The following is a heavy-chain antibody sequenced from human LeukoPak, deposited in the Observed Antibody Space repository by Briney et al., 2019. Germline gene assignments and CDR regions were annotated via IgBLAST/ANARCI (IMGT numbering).Heavy chain of an antibody. J-gene: IGHJ4*02. Sequence: ASVKVSCKASGYTFTGYYMHWVRQAPGQGLEWMGIINPSGGSTSYAQKFQGRVTMTRDTSTSTVYMELSSLRSEDTAVYYCARGREYIVGATAFDYWGQGTLVTVSS. CDR3: ARGREYIVGATAFDY. CDR1: GYTFTGYY. CDR2: INPSGGST. D-gene: IGHD1-26*01. V-gene: IGHV1-46*01.